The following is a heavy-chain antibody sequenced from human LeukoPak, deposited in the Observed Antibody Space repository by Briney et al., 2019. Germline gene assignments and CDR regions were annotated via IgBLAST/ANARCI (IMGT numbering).Heavy chain of an antibody. D-gene: IGHD6-13*01. V-gene: IGHV3-7*03. J-gene: IGHJ4*02. CDR3: AKIPDYSNTKPFDY. CDR1: GFTFSGYW. CDR2: IKQDGYEK. Sequence: GGSLRLSCAASGFTFSGYWMSWVRQTPEKGLEWVANIKQDGYEKYYVDSVKGRFTISRDNSKNTLYLQMNSLRAEDTAVYYCAKIPDYSNTKPFDYWGQGTLVTVSS.